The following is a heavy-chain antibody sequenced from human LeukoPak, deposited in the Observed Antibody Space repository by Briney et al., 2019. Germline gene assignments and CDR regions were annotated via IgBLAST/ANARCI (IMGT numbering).Heavy chain of an antibody. V-gene: IGHV3-21*01. CDR2: ISSSSSYI. CDR1: GFTFSSYS. Sequence: GGSLRLSCAASGFTFSSYSMNWVRQAPGKGLEWVSSISSSSSYIYYADSVKGRFTISRDNAKNPLYLQMNSLRAEDTAVYYCARVGVVVITTLDYWGQGTLVTVSS. CDR3: ARVGVVVITTLDY. J-gene: IGHJ4*02. D-gene: IGHD3-22*01.